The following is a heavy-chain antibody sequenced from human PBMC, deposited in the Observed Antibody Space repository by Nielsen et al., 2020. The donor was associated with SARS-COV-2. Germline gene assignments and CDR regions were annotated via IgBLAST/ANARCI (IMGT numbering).Heavy chain of an antibody. J-gene: IGHJ4*02. CDR3: ARGGGYNYGILDY. D-gene: IGHD5-18*01. CDR1: GYSFSVYW. CDR2: IFPSDSDA. V-gene: IGHV5-51*01. Sequence: GESLKISCNASGYSFSVYWIDWVRQVPGKGLEWVGTIFPSDSDARYSPSFQGHVTISADKSISTTYLQWNSLKASDSAMYYCARGGGYNYGILDYWGQGTLVTVSS.